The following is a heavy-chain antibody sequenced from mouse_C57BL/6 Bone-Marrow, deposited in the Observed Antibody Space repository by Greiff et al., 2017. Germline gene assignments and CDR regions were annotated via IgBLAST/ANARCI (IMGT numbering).Heavy chain of an antibody. D-gene: IGHD3-1*01. V-gene: IGHV1-26*01. CDR1: GYTFTDYY. J-gene: IGHJ2*01. CDR3: AREGLNSDY. Sequence: EVQLQQSGPELVKPGASVKISCKASGYTFTDYYMNWVKQSHGKSLEWIGDINPNNGGTSYNQKFKGKATLTVDKSSSTAYMELRSLTSADSAVYYCAREGLNSDYWGQGTTLTVSS. CDR2: INPNNGGT.